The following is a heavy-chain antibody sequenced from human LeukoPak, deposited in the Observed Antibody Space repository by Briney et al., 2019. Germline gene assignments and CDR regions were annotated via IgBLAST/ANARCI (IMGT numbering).Heavy chain of an antibody. Sequence: GGSLRLSCAASGFTFDDYAVHWVRQAPGKGLEWVSGISWNSGNIVYADSVRGRFTISRDNAKNSLYLQMDSLRAEDMAFYYCAKDMRYSSSGSFDYWGQGTLVTVSS. CDR1: GFTFDDYA. D-gene: IGHD6-6*01. V-gene: IGHV3-9*03. J-gene: IGHJ4*02. CDR3: AKDMRYSSSGSFDY. CDR2: ISWNSGNI.